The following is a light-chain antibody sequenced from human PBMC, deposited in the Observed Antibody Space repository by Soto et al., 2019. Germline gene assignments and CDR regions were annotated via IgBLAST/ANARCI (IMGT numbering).Light chain of an antibody. CDR3: QQYHTYWT. CDR2: DAS. Sequence: DIQITQSPSTLSASVGDRVTITCRASQSIRSRLAWFQQKPGKAPKLLIYDASSLESGDPQRFSGSGSGTEFTLTISSLQTDDLSTYYCQQYHTYWTFGQGTRLEIK. V-gene: IGKV1-5*01. CDR1: QSIRSR. J-gene: IGKJ5*01.